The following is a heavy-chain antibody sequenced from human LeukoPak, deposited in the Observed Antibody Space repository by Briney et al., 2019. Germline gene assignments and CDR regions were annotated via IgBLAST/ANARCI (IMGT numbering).Heavy chain of an antibody. CDR2: ISSDGSST. CDR1: GFTVSSNY. CDR3: ARGNSGYGNFDN. D-gene: IGHD5-12*01. J-gene: IGHJ4*02. Sequence: GGPLRLSCAASGFTVSSNYMHWVRQAPGKGLVWVSRISSDGSSTFYADSVKGRFTISRDNAKNTVYLQLNSLRDEDTAVYYCARGNSGYGNFDNWGQGTLVTVSS. V-gene: IGHV3-74*01.